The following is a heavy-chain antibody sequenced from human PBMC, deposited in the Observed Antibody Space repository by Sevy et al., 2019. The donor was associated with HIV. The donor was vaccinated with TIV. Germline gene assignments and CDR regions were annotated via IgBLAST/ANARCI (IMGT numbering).Heavy chain of an antibody. V-gene: IGHV3-23*01. J-gene: IGHJ3*01. CDR3: AKALNPALVSMIEVIFRSLKGFDV. CDR2: ISGIGSST. CDR1: GFTFNTHA. Sequence: GGSLRLSCAASGFTFNTHAMNWVRQAPGKGLEWVSVISGIGSSTYYADSVKGRFTISRDNSKNTLYLQMKSLRSDDTAVYYCAKALNPALVSMIEVIFRSLKGFDVWGQGTMVTVSS. D-gene: IGHD3-22*01.